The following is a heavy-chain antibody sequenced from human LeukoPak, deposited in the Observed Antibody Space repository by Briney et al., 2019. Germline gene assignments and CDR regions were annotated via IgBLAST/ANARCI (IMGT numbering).Heavy chain of an antibody. CDR1: GFTFSSYG. CDR2: IWYDGSNK. CDR3: ARDQAESSGFDY. D-gene: IGHD6-6*01. J-gene: IGHJ4*02. V-gene: IGHV3-33*01. Sequence: GRSLRLSCAASGFTFSSYGMHWVRQAPGKGLEWVAVIWYDGSNKYYADSVKGRFTISRDSSKNTLYLQMNSLRAEDTAVYYCARDQAESSGFDYWGQGTLVTVSS.